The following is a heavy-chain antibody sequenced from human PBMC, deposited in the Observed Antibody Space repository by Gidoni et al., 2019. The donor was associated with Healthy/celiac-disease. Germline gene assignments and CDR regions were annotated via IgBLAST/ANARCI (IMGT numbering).Heavy chain of an antibody. D-gene: IGHD5-12*01. Sequence: QVQLQESGPGLVKPSGTLSLTCAVSGGSISSINWWSRVRQPPGKGLEWIGEIYPSGSTNHNPSLKRRVTISVDKSKNQFSLKLSSVTAADTAVYYCASRVEMATILGFDYWGQGTLVTVSS. CDR3: ASRVEMATILGFDY. J-gene: IGHJ4*02. CDR2: IYPSGST. CDR1: GGSISSINW. V-gene: IGHV4-4*02.